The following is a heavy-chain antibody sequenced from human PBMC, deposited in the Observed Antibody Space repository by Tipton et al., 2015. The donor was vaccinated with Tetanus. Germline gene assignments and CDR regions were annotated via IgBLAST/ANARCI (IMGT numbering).Heavy chain of an antibody. CDR1: GDSITSSRYY. J-gene: IGHJ4*02. V-gene: IGHV4-39*01. Sequence: TLSLTCTITGDSITSSRYYWGWVRQAPGKGPDWIGSIYYTGSTYHNPSLKSRVTMSVDTSKNQFSLRLNSVTATDTAVYCCSRGVDRTKAGIDWGQGTLVTVSS. CDR3: SRGVDRTKAGID. D-gene: IGHD3-3*01. CDR2: IYYTGST.